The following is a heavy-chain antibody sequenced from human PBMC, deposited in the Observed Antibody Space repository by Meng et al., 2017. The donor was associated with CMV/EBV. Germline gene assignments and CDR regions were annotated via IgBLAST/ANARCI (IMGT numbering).Heavy chain of an antibody. V-gene: IGHV3-48*04. CDR1: GFTFSSYA. Sequence: GESLKISCAASGFTFSSYAMSWVRQAPGKGLEWVSYISSSSSTIYYADSVKGRFTISRDNAKNSLYLQMNSLRAEDTAVYYCATIGFSSGSYPWGQGTLVTVSS. CDR3: ATIGFSSGSYP. J-gene: IGHJ5*02. CDR2: ISSSSSTI. D-gene: IGHD1-26*01.